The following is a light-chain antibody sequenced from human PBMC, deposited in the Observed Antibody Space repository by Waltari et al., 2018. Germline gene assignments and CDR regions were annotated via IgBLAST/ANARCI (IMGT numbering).Light chain of an antibody. CDR1: QSISSY. Sequence: DIQMTQSPSSLSASVGDRVTITCRASQSISSYLNWYQHKPGKAPKLLIYAASSLQSGVPSRFSGSGSGTDFTLTISSLQPEDVATYYCQQSYSTPPYTFGQGTKLEI. V-gene: IGKV1-39*01. J-gene: IGKJ2*01. CDR3: QQSYSTPPYT. CDR2: AAS.